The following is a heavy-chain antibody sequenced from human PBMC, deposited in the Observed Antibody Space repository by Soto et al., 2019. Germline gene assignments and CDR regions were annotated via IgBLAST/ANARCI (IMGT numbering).Heavy chain of an antibody. V-gene: IGHV1-3*01. Sequence: ASGKVSCKASGYTFTSYAMHWVRQAPGQRLEWMGWINAGNGNTKYSQKFQGRVTITRDTSASTAYMELSSLRSEDTAVYYCARGYYDEGYVDYWGQGTLVTVSS. CDR1: GYTFTSYA. CDR3: ARGYYDEGYVDY. CDR2: INAGNGNT. D-gene: IGHD3-22*01. J-gene: IGHJ4*02.